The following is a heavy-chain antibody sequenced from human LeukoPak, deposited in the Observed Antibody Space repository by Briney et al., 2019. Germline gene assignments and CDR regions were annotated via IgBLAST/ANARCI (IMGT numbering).Heavy chain of an antibody. CDR2: IDGDGTLK. CDR1: GFTFRSYT. Sequence: GGSLRLSCSGSGFTFRSYTMAWVRQAPGKGLEWVSSIDGDGTLKYYADSLKGRFTISRDNANNSVYLQMNSLTADDSGLYSCARDYSSGWFGKGAYWGQGTRVLVSS. D-gene: IGHD6-19*01. CDR3: ARDYSSGWFGKGAY. V-gene: IGHV3-21*06. J-gene: IGHJ4*02.